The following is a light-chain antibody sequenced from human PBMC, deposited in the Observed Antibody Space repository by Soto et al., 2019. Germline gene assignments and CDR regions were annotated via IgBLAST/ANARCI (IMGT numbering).Light chain of an antibody. CDR3: GTWDSSLSAVV. V-gene: IGLV1-51*01. CDR1: SSNIGSNY. CDR2: DNN. Sequence: QSVLTQPPSVSAAPGQKVTISCSGSSSNIGSNYVSWYQQLPGTGPKLLIYDNNKRPSGIPDRFSGSKSGTSATLGITGLQTGDEADYYCGTWDSSLSAVVFGGGPKLTVL. J-gene: IGLJ2*01.